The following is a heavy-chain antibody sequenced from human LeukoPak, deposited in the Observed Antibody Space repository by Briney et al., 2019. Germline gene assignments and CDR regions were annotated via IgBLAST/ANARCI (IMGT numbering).Heavy chain of an antibody. V-gene: IGHV1-69*06. CDR3: AIVVYCSSTSCYNWFDP. CDR1: GGTFSSYA. Sequence: SVKVSCKSSGGTFSSYAISWVRQAPGQGLEWMGRIIPIFGTANYAQKFQGRVTITADKSTSTAYMELSSLRSEDTAVYYCAIVVYCSSTSCYNWFDPWGQGTLVTVSS. D-gene: IGHD2-2*01. CDR2: IIPIFGTA. J-gene: IGHJ5*02.